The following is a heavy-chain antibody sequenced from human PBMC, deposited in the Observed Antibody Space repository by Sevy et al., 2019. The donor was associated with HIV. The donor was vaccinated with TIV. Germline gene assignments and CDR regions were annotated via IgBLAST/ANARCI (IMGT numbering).Heavy chain of an antibody. D-gene: IGHD7-27*01. CDR1: GFTFSDFW. Sequence: GGSLRLSCEVSGFTFSDFWMTCVRQSPGKGLERVAYINQDGRHIKLFDSDRGRFTISRINAKNSLYLQIDSLEAEDTAIHYCAGDADWGALDRWGQGTLVTVSS. V-gene: IGHV3-7*01. CDR3: AGDADWGALDR. CDR2: INQDGRHI. J-gene: IGHJ5*02.